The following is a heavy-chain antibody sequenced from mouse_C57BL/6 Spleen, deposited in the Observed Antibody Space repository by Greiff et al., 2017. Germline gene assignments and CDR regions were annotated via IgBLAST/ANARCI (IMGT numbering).Heavy chain of an antibody. CDR2: LYPGDGDT. CDR3: ARDYDDYYAMDD. V-gene: IGHV1-80*01. J-gene: IGHJ4*01. D-gene: IGHD2-4*01. Sequence: VQLQQSGAELVKPGASVKISCKASGYAFSSYRMHWVKQRPGKGLEWIGKLYPGDGDTNYNGKFKGTATLTADKSSSTAYLQLSSLPSEDTSVYFCARDYDDYYAMDDWGQGTSVTVSS. CDR1: GYAFSSYR.